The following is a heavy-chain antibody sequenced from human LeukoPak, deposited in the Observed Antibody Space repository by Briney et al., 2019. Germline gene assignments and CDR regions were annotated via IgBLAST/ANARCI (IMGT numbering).Heavy chain of an antibody. D-gene: IGHD4-23*01. V-gene: IGHV4-59*11. CDR2: IYYSGST. CDR1: GGSISSHY. Sequence: SETLSLTCTVPGGSISSHYWSWIRQPPGKGLEWIGYIYYSGSTNYNPSLKSRVTISVDTSKNQFSLKLSSVTAADTAVYYCASVYGGPFYYFDYWGQGTLVTVSS. CDR3: ASVYGGPFYYFDY. J-gene: IGHJ4*02.